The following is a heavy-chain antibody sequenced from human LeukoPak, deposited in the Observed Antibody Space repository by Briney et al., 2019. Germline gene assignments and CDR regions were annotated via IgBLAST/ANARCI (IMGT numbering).Heavy chain of an antibody. J-gene: IGHJ6*03. CDR2: INPRTGEK. Sequence: GASVKVSCKASLSTVTGSYIQWVRQAPGQGLEWMGWINPRTGEKNYAQRFHGRVTMTTDTSITTAYMDLSRLRSSDSVISYTAGYGRERGVILILDYMDVWGKGTTLAVSS. D-gene: IGHD3-16*01. CDR1: LSTVTGSY. V-gene: IGHV1-2*02. CDR3: AGYGRERGVILILDYMDV.